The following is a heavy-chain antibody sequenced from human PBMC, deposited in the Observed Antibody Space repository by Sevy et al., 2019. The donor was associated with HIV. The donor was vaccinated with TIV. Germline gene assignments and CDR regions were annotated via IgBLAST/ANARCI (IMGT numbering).Heavy chain of an antibody. CDR1: GCSISSSYW. Sequence: SETLSLTCVVSGCSISSSYWWDWFRRPPGKGLEWIGAIHYSGNTQYTPSLKSRVTVSADTSKNQFSLRLTSMTAADTAVYYCASHDWGRQDYWGQGTLVTVSS. CDR3: ASHDWGRQDY. V-gene: IGHV4-38-2*01. CDR2: IHYSGNT. J-gene: IGHJ4*02. D-gene: IGHD7-27*01.